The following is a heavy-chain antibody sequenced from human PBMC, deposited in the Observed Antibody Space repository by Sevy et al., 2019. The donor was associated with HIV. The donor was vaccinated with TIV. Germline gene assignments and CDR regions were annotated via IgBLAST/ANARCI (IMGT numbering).Heavy chain of an antibody. CDR2: IRYDGSNK. Sequence: GGSLRLSCAASGFTFSSYGMHWVRQAPGKGLEWVAFIRYDGSNKYYADSVKGRFNISRDNSKNTLYLQMNSLRAEDTAVYYCANGCSSTSCYFDYYGMDVWGQGTTVTVSS. V-gene: IGHV3-30*02. J-gene: IGHJ6*02. CDR3: ANGCSSTSCYFDYYGMDV. D-gene: IGHD2-2*01. CDR1: GFTFSSYG.